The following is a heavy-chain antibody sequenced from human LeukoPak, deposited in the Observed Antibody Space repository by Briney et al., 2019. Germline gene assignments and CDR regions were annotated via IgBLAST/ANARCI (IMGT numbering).Heavy chain of an antibody. CDR1: GFTFSSYS. CDR2: ISSSSSYI. D-gene: IGHD6-19*01. V-gene: IGHV3-21*01. CDR3: AREEYSSGWYSVDY. J-gene: IGHJ4*02. Sequence: GGSLRLSCAASGFTFSSYSMNWVRQAPGKGLEWVSSISSSSSYIYYADSVKGRFTISRDNSKNTLYLQMNSLRAEDTAVYYCAREEYSSGWYSVDYWGQGTLVTVSS.